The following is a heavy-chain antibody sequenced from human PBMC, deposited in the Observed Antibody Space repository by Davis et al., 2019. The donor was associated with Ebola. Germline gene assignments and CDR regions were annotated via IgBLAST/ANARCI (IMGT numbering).Heavy chain of an antibody. Sequence: GESLKISCAASGFTFSSYSMNWVRQAPGKGLEWVSYISSSSSTIYYADSVKGRFTISRDNAKNSLYLQMNSLRDEDTAVYYCARVGEQLVLSYYYYGMDVWGQGTTVTVSS. CDR2: ISSSSSTI. CDR1: GFTFSSYS. J-gene: IGHJ6*02. CDR3: ARVGEQLVLSYYYYGMDV. V-gene: IGHV3-48*02. D-gene: IGHD6-6*01.